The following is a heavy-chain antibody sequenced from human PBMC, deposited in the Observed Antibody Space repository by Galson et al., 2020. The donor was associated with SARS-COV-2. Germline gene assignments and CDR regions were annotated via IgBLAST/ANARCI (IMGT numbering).Heavy chain of an antibody. Sequence: SVKVSCKASGGTFSSYAISWVRQAPGQGLEWMGGIIPIFGTANYAQKFQGRVTITADESTSTAYMELSSLRSEDTAVYYCARNGWLRAEVNYYYYYMYVWGKGTTVTVSS. CDR1: GGTFSSYA. D-gene: IGHD5-12*01. CDR3: ARNGWLRAEVNYYYYYMYV. V-gene: IGHV1-69*13. J-gene: IGHJ6*03. CDR2: IIPIFGTA.